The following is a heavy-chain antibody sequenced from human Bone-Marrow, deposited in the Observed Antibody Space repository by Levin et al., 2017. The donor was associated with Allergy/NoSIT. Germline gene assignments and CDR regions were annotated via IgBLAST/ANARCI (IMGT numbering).Heavy chain of an antibody. J-gene: IGHJ5*02. D-gene: IGHD4-23*01. CDR1: GYIFATHY. Sequence: ASVKVSCKTSGYIFATHYMHWVRQAPRQGLEWMGLIDPSGGATTYAQNFQGRVTVTRDASTATVYLELTNLTSEDTGIYYCTRDNRMPVGGTGWFDPWGQGTLVTVFS. V-gene: IGHV1-46*03. CDR2: IDPSGGAT. CDR3: TRDNRMPVGGTGWFDP.